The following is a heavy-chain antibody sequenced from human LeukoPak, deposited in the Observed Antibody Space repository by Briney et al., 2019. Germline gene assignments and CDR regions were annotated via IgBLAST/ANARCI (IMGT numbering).Heavy chain of an antibody. CDR1: GFTFSSCN. J-gene: IGHJ4*02. CDR3: AKTTGGNAYDYIDY. D-gene: IGHD5-12*01. V-gene: IGHV3-21*04. Sequence: GGSLRLSCAASGFTFSSCNMNWVRQAPGKGLEWVSSISSSSRYIYYADSVKGRFTISRDNAKNSLYLQMNSLRAEDTAVYYCAKTTGGNAYDYIDYWGQGTLVTVSS. CDR2: ISSSSRYI.